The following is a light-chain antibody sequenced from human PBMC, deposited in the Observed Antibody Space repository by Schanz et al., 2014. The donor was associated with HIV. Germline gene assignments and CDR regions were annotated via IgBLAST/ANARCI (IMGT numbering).Light chain of an antibody. CDR3: QYFGNSGGT. CDR1: QRLNSSY. CDR2: ATS. J-gene: IGKJ4*01. V-gene: IGKV3-20*01. Sequence: EIVLTQSPGSLSLSPGGRATLSCAASQRLNSSYLAWYQQKRDQPPRLVIYATSSRAAGIPDRFSGTGSGTDFTLTISRLEPEDFAVYFCQYFGNSGGTFGGGTKVEIK.